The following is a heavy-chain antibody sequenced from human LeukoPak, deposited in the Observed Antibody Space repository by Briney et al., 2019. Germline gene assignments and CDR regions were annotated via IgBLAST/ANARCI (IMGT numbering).Heavy chain of an antibody. CDR2: IYSGGTT. CDR3: VTPWSGPTGMD. J-gene: IGHJ4*02. D-gene: IGHD3-3*01. Sequence: GGSLRLSCAASGFTVRGDYMSWVRQAPGKGLEWVSVIYSGGTTYYADSVKGRFTISRDNSENTVFLQMNSLRAEDTAVYYCVTPWSGPTGMDWGRGTLVTVSS. CDR1: GFTVRGDY. V-gene: IGHV3-66*01.